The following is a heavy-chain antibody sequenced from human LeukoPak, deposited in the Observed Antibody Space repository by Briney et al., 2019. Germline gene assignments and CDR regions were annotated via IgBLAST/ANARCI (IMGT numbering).Heavy chain of an antibody. Sequence: GASVKVSCKASGYTFTSYGISWVRQAPGQGLEWMGWISAYNGNTNYAQKLQGRVTMTTDTSTSTAYMELRSLRSDDTAVYYCARRYCSSTSCYYFDYWGQGTLVTVSS. CDR2: ISAYNGNT. CDR1: GYTFTSYG. D-gene: IGHD2-2*01. V-gene: IGHV1-18*01. J-gene: IGHJ4*02. CDR3: ARRYCSSTSCYYFDY.